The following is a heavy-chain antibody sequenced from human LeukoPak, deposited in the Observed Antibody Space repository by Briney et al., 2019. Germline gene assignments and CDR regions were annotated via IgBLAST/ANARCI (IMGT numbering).Heavy chain of an antibody. J-gene: IGHJ2*01. Sequence: PGGSLRLSCAASGFTFSSYVMSWVRQAPGKGLEWVSAISGSGGSTYYADSVKGRFTISRDNSKNTLYLQMNSLRAEDTAVYYCAKVVVAPNWYFDLWGRGTLVTVSS. CDR1: GFTFSSYV. D-gene: IGHD5-12*01. CDR3: AKVVVAPNWYFDL. V-gene: IGHV3-23*01. CDR2: ISGSGGST.